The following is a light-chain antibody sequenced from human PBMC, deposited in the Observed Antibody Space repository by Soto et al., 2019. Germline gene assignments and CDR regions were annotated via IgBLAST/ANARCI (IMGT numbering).Light chain of an antibody. CDR1: QNVSSSF. CDR2: DTS. J-gene: IGKJ5*01. Sequence: TVLTQSPGTLSLSPGERATLSCRASQNVSSSFIAWYQQKPGQAPRLLIYDTSSRASGIPDRFSGSGSGTDFTLTISRLETEDFAVFYCQQYGTSEIIFGQGTRLEIK. CDR3: QQYGTSEII. V-gene: IGKV3-20*01.